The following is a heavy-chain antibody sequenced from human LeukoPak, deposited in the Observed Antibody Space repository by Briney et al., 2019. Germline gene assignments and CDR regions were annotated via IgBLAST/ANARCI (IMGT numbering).Heavy chain of an antibody. D-gene: IGHD6-6*01. CDR1: SGSISSGSYY. J-gene: IGHJ6*03. CDR2: IYTSGST. Sequence: SQTLSLTCTVSSGSISSGSYYWSWIRQPAGKGLEWIGRIYTSGSTNYNPALKRRVTISVDTSKNQFSLKLSSVTAADTAVYYCARGIRGIAARLLGWYYYMDVWGKGTTVTVSS. CDR3: ARGIRGIAARLLGWYYYMDV. V-gene: IGHV4-61*02.